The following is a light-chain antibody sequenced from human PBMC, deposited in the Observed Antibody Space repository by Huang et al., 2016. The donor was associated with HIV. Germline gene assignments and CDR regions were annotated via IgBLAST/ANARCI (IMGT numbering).Light chain of an antibody. V-gene: IGKV1-39*01. Sequence: DIQVTQSPSSLSASVGDRVTITCRASKSINIYLNWYQQKPGKAPKVLIYAASNLQSGVPSRFSGSGSGTDFTLTISSLQPEDFATYYCQQSYSMPPWTFGQGTKVEV. J-gene: IGKJ1*01. CDR1: KSINIY. CDR2: AAS. CDR3: QQSYSMPPWT.